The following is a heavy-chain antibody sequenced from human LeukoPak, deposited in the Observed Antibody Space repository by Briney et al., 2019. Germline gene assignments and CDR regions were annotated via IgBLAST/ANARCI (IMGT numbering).Heavy chain of an antibody. CDR2: INHSGST. V-gene: IGHV4-39*07. J-gene: IGHJ5*02. CDR3: ARRRRGYCSSTSCPKPSKFDP. CDR1: GGSISGSSYY. Sequence: SETLSLTCTVSGGSISGSSYYWGWIRQPPGKGLEWIGEINHSGSTNYNPSLKSRVTISVDTSKNQFSLKLSSVTAADTAVYYCARRRRGYCSSTSCPKPSKFDPWGQGTLVAVSS. D-gene: IGHD2-2*01.